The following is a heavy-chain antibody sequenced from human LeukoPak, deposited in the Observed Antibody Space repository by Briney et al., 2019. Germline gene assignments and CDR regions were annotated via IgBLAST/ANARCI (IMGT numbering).Heavy chain of an antibody. J-gene: IGHJ4*01. V-gene: IGHV3-20*04. CDR3: ARARLNYYDSSGKSYYFDY. CDR1: GFTFDDYG. CDR2: INWNGGNT. Sequence: GGSLRLSCAASGFTFDDYGMSWVRQAPGKGLEWVSDINWNGGNTGYTDSVKGRFAISRDNAKNSLYLQMNSLRAEDTALYYCARARLNYYDSSGKSYYFDYWGHGTLVTVSS. D-gene: IGHD3-22*01.